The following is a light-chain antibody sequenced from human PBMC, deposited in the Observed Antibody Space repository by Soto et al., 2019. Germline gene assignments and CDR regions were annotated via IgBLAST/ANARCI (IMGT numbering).Light chain of an antibody. CDR2: DAS. V-gene: IGKV3-11*01. J-gene: IGKJ2*01. CDR3: QQYGGSPYT. Sequence: EIVLTQSPATLSLSPGERATLSCRASQSVSSYLVWYQQKPGQAPRLLISDASNRATGIPARFSGSGSGADFTLTISSLEPEDFAVYYCQQYGGSPYTFGQGTKLEIK. CDR1: QSVSSY.